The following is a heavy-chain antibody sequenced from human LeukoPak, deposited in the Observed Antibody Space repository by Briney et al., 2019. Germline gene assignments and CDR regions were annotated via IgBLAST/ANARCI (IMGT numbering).Heavy chain of an antibody. V-gene: IGHV3-30*04. J-gene: IGHJ4*02. CDR3: ASVLDY. CDR1: GFTFSSFA. CDR2: IAYDGSDK. Sequence: GGSLTLSCAASGFTFSSFAMQWVRQAPGKGLEWVAVIAYDGSDKYYADSVRGRFTISRDNSKNIVYLQMNNLKTEDTAVYYCASVLDYWGQGILVTVSS.